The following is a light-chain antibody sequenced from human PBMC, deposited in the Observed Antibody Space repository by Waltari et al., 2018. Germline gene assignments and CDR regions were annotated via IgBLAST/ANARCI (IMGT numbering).Light chain of an antibody. J-gene: IGLJ2*01. CDR3: ATWGDSLV. V-gene: IGLV1-47*01. Sequence: VYWYQQVAGAAPRLLSARNTQRPSGAPDRFSGSRSGTSASLDISGLRSEDEAVYYCATWGDSLVFGGGTKLTVL. CDR2: RNT.